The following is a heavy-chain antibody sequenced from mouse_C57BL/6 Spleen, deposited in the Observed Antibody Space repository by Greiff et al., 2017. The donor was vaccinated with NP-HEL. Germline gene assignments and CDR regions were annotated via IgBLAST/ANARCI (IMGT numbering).Heavy chain of an antibody. D-gene: IGHD2-2*01. CDR3: ARWVGGYDEDYFDY. V-gene: IGHV1-80*01. CDR2: IYPGDGDT. J-gene: IGHJ2*01. Sequence: QVQLQQSGAELVKPGASVKISCKASGYAFSSYWMNWVKQRPGKGLEWIGQIYPGDGDTNYNGKFKGKATLTADKSSSTAYMQLSSLTSEDSAVYFCARWVGGYDEDYFDYWGQGTTLTVSS. CDR1: GYAFSSYW.